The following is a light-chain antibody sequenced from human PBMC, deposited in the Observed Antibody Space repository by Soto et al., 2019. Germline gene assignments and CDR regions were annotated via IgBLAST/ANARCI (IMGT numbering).Light chain of an antibody. Sequence: EIVLTQSPATLSLSPGEKATLSCRASPSVSSYLAWYQQKPGQAPRLLIYDASIRAPGIPARFSGTGSETDLTLTITSLEPEDFAVYYCQQRSNWPWTFGQGTKLEIK. J-gene: IGKJ1*01. CDR1: PSVSSY. CDR3: QQRSNWPWT. V-gene: IGKV3-11*01. CDR2: DAS.